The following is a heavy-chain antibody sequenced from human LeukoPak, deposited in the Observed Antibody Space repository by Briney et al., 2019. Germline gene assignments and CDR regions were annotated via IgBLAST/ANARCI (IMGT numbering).Heavy chain of an antibody. CDR2: ISAISSSST. J-gene: IGHJ3*02. CDR3: ARDFHRRYYDSSGYNAFDI. CDR1: GFTFSSYS. Sequence: GGSLRLSCAASGFTFSSYSMNWVRQAPGKGLEWVSYISAISSSSTYYADSVKGRFTISRDNAKNSLYLQMNSLRAEDTAVYYCARDFHRRYYDSSGYNAFDIWGQGTMVTVSS. V-gene: IGHV3-48*04. D-gene: IGHD3-22*01.